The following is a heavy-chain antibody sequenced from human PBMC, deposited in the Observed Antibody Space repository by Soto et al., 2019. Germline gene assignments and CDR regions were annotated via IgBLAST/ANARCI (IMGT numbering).Heavy chain of an antibody. D-gene: IGHD2-15*01. CDR3: AKRRGAGGHFDY. J-gene: IGHJ4*02. Sequence: EVELLESGGGLVQPEGSLRLSCAASGFTFSTYAMGWVRRAPGKGLEWVSVVSSGGGTHYADSVKGRFTVSRDNSKNTLSLQMNSLRADDTAVYYCAKRRGAGGHFDYWGQGALVTVSS. CDR2: VSSGGGT. CDR1: GFTFSTYA. V-gene: IGHV3-23*01.